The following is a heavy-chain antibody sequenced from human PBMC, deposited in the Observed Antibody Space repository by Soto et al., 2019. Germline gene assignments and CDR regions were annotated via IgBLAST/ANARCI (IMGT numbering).Heavy chain of an antibody. CDR3: AREPGDCSGDTCYQVYYFDF. Sequence: EVQLVESGGNLVQPGGSLRLSCAASGFTFSDHHLDWVRQAPGKGLEWIGRTRNKANAYYTDYVASVKGRFTISRDDSTNSLSLQMSGLKIEDTAVYYCAREPGDCSGDTCYQVYYFDFWGQGTLVTVSS. CDR2: TRNKANAYYT. CDR1: GFTFSDHH. J-gene: IGHJ4*02. V-gene: IGHV3-72*01. D-gene: IGHD2-15*01.